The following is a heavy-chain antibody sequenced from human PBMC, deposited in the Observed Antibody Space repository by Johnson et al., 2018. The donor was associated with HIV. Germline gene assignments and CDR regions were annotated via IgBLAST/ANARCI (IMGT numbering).Heavy chain of an antibody. CDR1: GFTFDDYA. Sequence: VQLVESGGDVVQPGRSLRLSCEASGFTFDDYAMHWVRQAPGKGLEWVSGISWNSGSIGYADSVKGRFTISRDNAKNSLYLQMNSLRAEDTALYYCAKDNVDSSWYAGAFDIWGQGTMVTVSS. CDR2: ISWNSGSI. V-gene: IGHV3-9*01. D-gene: IGHD6-13*01. J-gene: IGHJ3*02. CDR3: AKDNVDSSWYAGAFDI.